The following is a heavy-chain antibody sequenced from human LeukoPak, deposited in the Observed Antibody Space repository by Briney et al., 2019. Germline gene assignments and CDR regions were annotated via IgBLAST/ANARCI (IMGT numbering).Heavy chain of an antibody. CDR2: ISGSGGST. CDR1: GFTFSSYA. D-gene: IGHD3-10*01. CDR3: AKSLGGNYYGSGSYYKGFDY. V-gene: IGHV3-23*01. Sequence: GGSLRLSCAASGFTFSSYAMSWVRQAPGKGLEWISAISGSGGSTYYADSVKGRFTISRDNSKNTLYLQMNSLRAEDTAVYYCAKSLGGNYYGSGSYYKGFDYWGQGTLVTVSS. J-gene: IGHJ4*02.